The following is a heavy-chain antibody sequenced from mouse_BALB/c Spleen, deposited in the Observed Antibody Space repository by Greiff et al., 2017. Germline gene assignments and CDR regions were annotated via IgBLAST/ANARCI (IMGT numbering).Heavy chain of an antibody. CDR1: GFTFSSFG. CDR3: ARGGNYDAMDY. D-gene: IGHD2-1*01. Sequence: EVKVEESGGGLVQPGGSRKLSSAASGFTFSSFGMHWVRQAPEKGLEWVAYISSGSSTIYYADTVKGRFTISRDNPKNTLFLQMTSLRSEDTAMYYCARGGNYDAMDYWGQGTSVTVSS. J-gene: IGHJ4*01. V-gene: IGHV5-17*02. CDR2: ISSGSSTI.